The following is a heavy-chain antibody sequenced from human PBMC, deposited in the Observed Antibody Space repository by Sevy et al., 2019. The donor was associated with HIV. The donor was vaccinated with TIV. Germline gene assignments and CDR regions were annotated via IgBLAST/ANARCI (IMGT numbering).Heavy chain of an antibody. CDR3: AREGEYCTNGVCYTLGYYGMDV. CDR1: GFTFSSYS. CDR2: ISSSSSYI. Sequence: GGSLRLSCAASGFTFSSYSMNWVRQAPGKGLEWVSSISSSSSYIYYADSVKGRLPISRDNAKNSLYLQMNSLRAEDTAVYYCAREGEYCTNGVCYTLGYYGMDVWGQGTTVTVSS. D-gene: IGHD2-8*01. J-gene: IGHJ6*02. V-gene: IGHV3-21*01.